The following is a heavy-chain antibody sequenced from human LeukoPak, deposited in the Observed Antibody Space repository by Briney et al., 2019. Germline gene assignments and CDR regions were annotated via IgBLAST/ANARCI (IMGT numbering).Heavy chain of an antibody. CDR2: IIPILGIA. Sequence: SVKVSCKASGGTFSSYAISWVRQAPGQGLEWMGRIIPILGIANYAQKFQGRVTITADKSTSTAYMELSSLRSEDTAVYYCARGGKGYYFDYWGQGTLVTAYS. D-gene: IGHD3-16*01. V-gene: IGHV1-69*04. CDR3: ARGGKGYYFDY. CDR1: GGTFSSYA. J-gene: IGHJ4*02.